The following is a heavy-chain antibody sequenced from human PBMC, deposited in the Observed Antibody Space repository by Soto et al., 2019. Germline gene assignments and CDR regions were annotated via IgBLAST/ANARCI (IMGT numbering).Heavy chain of an antibody. CDR1: GYTFTRDG. J-gene: IGHJ6*02. Sequence: ASVKGSCKASGYTFTRDGISRVRQAHGQGLEWMGWISGYNGDTNYAQKFQGRVSMTIDTSTTTAYMELRSLTSDDTAVYYCAKNGQPPYYYYGLDVWGQGTKVTVSS. D-gene: IGHD2-8*01. V-gene: IGHV1-18*01. CDR3: AKNGQPPYYYYGLDV. CDR2: ISGYNGDT.